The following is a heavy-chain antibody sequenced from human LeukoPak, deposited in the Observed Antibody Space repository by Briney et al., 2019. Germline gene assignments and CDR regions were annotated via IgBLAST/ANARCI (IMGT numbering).Heavy chain of an antibody. Sequence: GGSLRLSCAASGFTFSSHAMSWVSQAPGKGLEGVSSIVGTGVSRDYADSVKGRFTVSRDNSKNTLYLQMNSLRAEDTAVYYCANDRESNGPLAGPYIDVWGKGTTVTVSS. D-gene: IGHD4-11*01. J-gene: IGHJ6*03. CDR3: ANDRESNGPLAGPYIDV. CDR1: GFTFSSHA. CDR2: IVGTGVSR. V-gene: IGHV3-23*01.